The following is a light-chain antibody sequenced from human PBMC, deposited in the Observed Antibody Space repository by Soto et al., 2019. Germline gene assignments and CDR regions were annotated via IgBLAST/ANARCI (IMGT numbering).Light chain of an antibody. V-gene: IGKV1-39*01. Sequence: GDRVTITCRASQYTDTYLNWYQQKPGKAPKLLIYAASNLQSGVPSRFSGSGSGTDFSLTISSLQPEDFATYDCQQTYNTPHTFGQGTQLEI. CDR2: AAS. CDR1: QYTDTY. J-gene: IGKJ2*01. CDR3: QQTYNTPHT.